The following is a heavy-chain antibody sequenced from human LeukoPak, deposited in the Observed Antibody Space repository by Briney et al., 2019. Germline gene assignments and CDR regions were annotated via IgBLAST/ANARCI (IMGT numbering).Heavy chain of an antibody. J-gene: IGHJ4*02. Sequence: GGYLRLSCAASGFTFISYGMHWVGQPPGTGLEWVAVVWYDGNTQFYAVSVKGSFTISRDNSKNTLFLQMNSLRAEDMAVYYCAKSGKTYCGRGKCYFDYWGQGTLVTVSA. CDR2: VWYDGNTQ. CDR3: AKSGKTYCGRGKCYFDY. V-gene: IGHV3-30*02. CDR1: GFTFISYG. D-gene: IGHD2-21*01.